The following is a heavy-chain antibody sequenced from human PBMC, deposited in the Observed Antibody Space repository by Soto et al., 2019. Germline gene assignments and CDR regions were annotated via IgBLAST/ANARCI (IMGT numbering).Heavy chain of an antibody. CDR1: GDSISSPYYY. Sequence: PSETLSVTCTVSGDSISSPYYYWSWIRQAPGKGLELIGYVYYRGSIYYTPSFESRVSISVDTSKNQSSLRLTSVTAADSAMYFCARVTFTPNWFDSWGQGILVTVSS. CDR2: VYYRGSI. CDR3: ARVTFTPNWFDS. V-gene: IGHV4-30-4*01. J-gene: IGHJ5*01. D-gene: IGHD3-3*02.